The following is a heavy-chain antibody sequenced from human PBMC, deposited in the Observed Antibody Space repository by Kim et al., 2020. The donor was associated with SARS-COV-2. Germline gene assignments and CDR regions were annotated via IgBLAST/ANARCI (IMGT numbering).Heavy chain of an antibody. Sequence: GGSLRLSCVASEFTFSTYGMFWVRQAPGKGLEWVAIISYDGSNKYYADSMKGRFTISRDNSENTLYLQMNSLRAEDTAVYSCAKAVLRGVNYYYYGMDVWGQGTTVTVSS. CDR3: AKAVLRGVNYYYYGMDV. V-gene: IGHV3-30*18. J-gene: IGHJ6*02. D-gene: IGHD3-10*01. CDR2: ISYDGSNK. CDR1: EFTFSTYG.